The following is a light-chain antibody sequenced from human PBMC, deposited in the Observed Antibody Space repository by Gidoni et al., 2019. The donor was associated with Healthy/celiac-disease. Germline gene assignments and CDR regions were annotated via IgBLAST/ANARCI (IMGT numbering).Light chain of an antibody. CDR3: QQYYSYPQYT. CDR2: AAS. V-gene: IGKV1-8*01. Sequence: GDRVTITCRASQGISSYLAWYQQKPGKAPKLLIYAASTLQSGVPSRFSGSGSGTDFTLTISCLQSEDFATYYCQQYYSYPQYTFGQGTKLEIK. CDR1: QGISSY. J-gene: IGKJ2*01.